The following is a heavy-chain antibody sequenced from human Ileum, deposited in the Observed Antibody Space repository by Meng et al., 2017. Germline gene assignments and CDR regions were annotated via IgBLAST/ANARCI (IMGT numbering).Heavy chain of an antibody. D-gene: IGHD3-22*01. CDR2: IFQSGRT. CDR1: VTW. Sequence: QGRLRGSGPRLGMPSGTLALTCAVSVTWWSWVRQPPGKGLEWIGKIFQSGRTNYHPSLKSRVTISIDKSKSQISLQLSAVTATDTAVYSCATSNDRDVYYLGYWGQGTLVTVSS. V-gene: IGHV4-4*02. J-gene: IGHJ4*02. CDR3: ATSNDRDVYYLGY.